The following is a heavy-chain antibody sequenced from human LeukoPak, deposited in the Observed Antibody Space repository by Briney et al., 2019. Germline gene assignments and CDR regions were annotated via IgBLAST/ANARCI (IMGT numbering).Heavy chain of an antibody. J-gene: IGHJ5*02. CDR2: ISGSGGST. V-gene: IGHV3-23*01. D-gene: IGHD6-13*01. CDR1: GFTFTSYA. Sequence: PGGSLRLSCAASGFTFTSYAMSWVRQAPGKGLEGVSGISGSGGSTYYADFVRGRFTISRDNSKNTLYLQMNSLRADDTAVYYCAKALPGIAAAGLNNWFDHWGQGTLVTVSS. CDR3: AKALPGIAAAGLNNWFDH.